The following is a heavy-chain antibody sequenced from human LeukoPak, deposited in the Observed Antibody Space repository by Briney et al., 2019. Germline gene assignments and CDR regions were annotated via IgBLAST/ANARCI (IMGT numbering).Heavy chain of an antibody. V-gene: IGHV1-24*01. CDR2: FDPEDGET. J-gene: IGHJ4*02. CDR3: ARHGSGSYYNLPTDY. D-gene: IGHD3-10*01. Sequence: ASVKVSCKVSGYTLTELSMHWVRQAPGKGLEWMGGFDPEDGETIYAQKFQGRVTMTTDTSTSTAYMELRSLRSDDTAVYYCARHGSGSYYNLPTDYWGRGTLVTVSS. CDR1: GYTLTELS.